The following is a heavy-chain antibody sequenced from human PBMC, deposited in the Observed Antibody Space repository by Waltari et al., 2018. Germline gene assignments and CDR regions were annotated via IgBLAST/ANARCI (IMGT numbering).Heavy chain of an antibody. V-gene: IGHV1-2*02. J-gene: IGHJ4*02. CDR2: INPTNGVT. CDR1: GYSFGGYY. Sequence: QVHLVQSGAEVKKFGASVKVSCKASGYSFGGYYLYWVRQAPGQGLEWMGWINPTNGVTNYAQKFQGRVTMTRDTSINSVYMDLSRLRSDDTAVYFCARGLGGSSPFDYWGRGTLVTVSS. CDR3: ARGLGGSSPFDY. D-gene: IGHD3-16*01.